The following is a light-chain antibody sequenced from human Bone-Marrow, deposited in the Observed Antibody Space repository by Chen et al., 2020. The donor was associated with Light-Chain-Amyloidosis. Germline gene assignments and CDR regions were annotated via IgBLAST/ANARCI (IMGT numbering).Light chain of an antibody. J-gene: IGLJ3*02. Sequence: SSVLTQPSSVSVAPGQTATIACGGNNIGSTSVHWYQQTPGQAPLLVVYDDSDRPSGIPERLSGSNSGNTATLTSSRVEAGDEADYDCQVWDRSSDRPVFGGGTKLTVL. CDR3: QVWDRSSDRPV. V-gene: IGLV3-21*02. CDR2: DDS. CDR1: NIGSTS.